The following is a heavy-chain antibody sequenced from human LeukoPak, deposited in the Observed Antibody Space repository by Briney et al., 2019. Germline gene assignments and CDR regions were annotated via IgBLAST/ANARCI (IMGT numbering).Heavy chain of an antibody. CDR1: GGSISSGGYY. J-gene: IGHJ4*02. CDR3: ARDSGNDYGDAHDFDY. D-gene: IGHD4-17*01. V-gene: IGHV4-31*03. Sequence: SETLSLTCTVSGGSISSGGYYWSWIRQHPGKGLEWIGYIYYSGSTYYNPSLKSRVTISVDTSKNQFSLKLSSVTAADTAVYYCARDSGNDYGDAHDFDYWGQGTLVTVSS. CDR2: IYYSGST.